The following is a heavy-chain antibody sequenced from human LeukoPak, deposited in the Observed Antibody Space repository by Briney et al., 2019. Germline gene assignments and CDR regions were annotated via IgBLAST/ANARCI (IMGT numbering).Heavy chain of an antibody. Sequence: ASVKVSCKASGFTFIDYYIHLVQQAPGKGLEWMGRVNPEDGERTYAEKFQGRVTITADTSTGTAYMELSGLRSEDTAVYYCATEGYCTGISCYRSWGQGTLVTVSS. CDR1: GFTFIDYY. CDR3: ATEGYCTGISCYRS. D-gene: IGHD2-2*01. J-gene: IGHJ5*02. CDR2: VNPEDGER. V-gene: IGHV1-69-2*01.